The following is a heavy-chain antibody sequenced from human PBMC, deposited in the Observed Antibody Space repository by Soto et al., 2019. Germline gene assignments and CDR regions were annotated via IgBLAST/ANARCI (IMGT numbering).Heavy chain of an antibody. D-gene: IGHD1-1*01. J-gene: IGHJ4*02. CDR2: ISAHNGNT. CDR3: ARGRYGDY. V-gene: IGHV1-18*01. CDR1: GYAFTTYG. Sequence: QVHLVQSGAEVKKPGASVKVSCQASGYAFTTYGITWVRQAPGQGLEWMGWISAHNGNTKYAQKLQGRVTVTRDTSTSTAYMERRSLRSDDTAVYYCARGRYGDYWGQGALVTVSS.